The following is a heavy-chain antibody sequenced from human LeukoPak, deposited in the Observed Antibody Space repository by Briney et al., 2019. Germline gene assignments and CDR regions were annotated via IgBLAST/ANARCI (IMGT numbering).Heavy chain of an antibody. V-gene: IGHV3-33*01. J-gene: IGHJ4*02. CDR3: ARDSGDNG. CDR2: IWQDGSNE. CDR1: GFTFSRYG. D-gene: IGHD4-17*01. Sequence: GSLRLSCVASGFTFSRYGMHWVRQAPGKGLEWVAVIWQDGSNEYYADSVKGRFTISRDNSKNTLYLQMNSLRAEDTAVYFCARDSGDNGWGQGTLVTVSS.